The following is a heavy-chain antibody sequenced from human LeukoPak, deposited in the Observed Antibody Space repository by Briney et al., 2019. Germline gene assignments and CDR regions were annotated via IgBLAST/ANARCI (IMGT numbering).Heavy chain of an antibody. CDR2: IYYNGYT. V-gene: IGHV4-59*11. J-gene: IGHJ4*02. D-gene: IGHD3-9*01. CDR3: ARIMALTGYPIYYFDY. CDR1: GGSISSHY. Sequence: SETLSLTCTVSGGSISSHYWSWIRQPPGKGLEWIGYIYYNGYTNYNPSVKSRVTISVDTSMNKFSLKLSSVTAADTAVYYCARIMALTGYPIYYFDYWGQGTLVTVSS.